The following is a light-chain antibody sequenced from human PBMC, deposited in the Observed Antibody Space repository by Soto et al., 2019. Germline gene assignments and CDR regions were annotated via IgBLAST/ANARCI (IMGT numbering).Light chain of an antibody. CDR2: AAS. V-gene: IGKV1-6*01. J-gene: IGKJ4*01. CDR3: LQDYNYPLT. CDR1: QGIAKD. Sequence: AIQMTQSPSSLSASVGDRVIITCRASQGIAKDLGWYQQKPGKAPELLIFAASSLQNGVPSWFSGSGSGTDFTLTISSLQPEDFATYYCLQDYNYPLTFGGGTKVEIK.